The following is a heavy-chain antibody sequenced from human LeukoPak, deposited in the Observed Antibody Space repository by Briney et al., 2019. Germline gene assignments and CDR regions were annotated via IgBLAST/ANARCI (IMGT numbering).Heavy chain of an antibody. CDR3: ARVSYGDSYFDY. D-gene: IGHD4-17*01. CDR2: ILYDGSNK. Sequence: PGGSLRLSCAASGFTFSSYVMHWVRQAPGKGLEWVAVILYDGSNKYYGDSVKGRFTISRDNSKNTLYLQMNSLRAEDTAVYYCARVSYGDSYFDYWGQGTLVTVSS. CDR1: GFTFSSYV. V-gene: IGHV3-30*03. J-gene: IGHJ4*02.